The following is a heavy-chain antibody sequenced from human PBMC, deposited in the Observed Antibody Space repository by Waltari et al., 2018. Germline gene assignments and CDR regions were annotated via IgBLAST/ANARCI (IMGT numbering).Heavy chain of an antibody. CDR3: TRDDLENWGSGHNPY. CDR2: IRSKAYGGTT. CDR1: GFTFGDYA. Sequence: EVQLVESGGGLVQPGRSLRLSCTASGFTFGDYAMSWVRQAPGKGLEWVGFIRSKAYGGTTEYAASVKGRFTISRDDSKSIAYLQMNSLKTEDTAVYYCTRDDLENWGSGHNPYWGQGTLVTVSS. J-gene: IGHJ4*02. V-gene: IGHV3-49*04. D-gene: IGHD7-27*01.